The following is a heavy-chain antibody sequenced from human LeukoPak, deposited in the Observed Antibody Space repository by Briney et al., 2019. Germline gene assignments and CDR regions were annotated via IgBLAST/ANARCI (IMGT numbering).Heavy chain of an antibody. CDR2: ISWNSGSI. V-gene: IGHV3-9*01. D-gene: IGHD4-17*01. CDR3: AKGLGYGDYVYYFDY. CDR1: GFTFDDYA. J-gene: IGHJ4*02. Sequence: GGSLRLSCAASGFTFDDYAMHWVRQAPGKGLEWVSGISWNSGSIGYADSVKGRFTISRDNAKNSLYLQMNSLRAEDTALYYCAKGLGYGDYVYYFDYWGQGTLVTVSS.